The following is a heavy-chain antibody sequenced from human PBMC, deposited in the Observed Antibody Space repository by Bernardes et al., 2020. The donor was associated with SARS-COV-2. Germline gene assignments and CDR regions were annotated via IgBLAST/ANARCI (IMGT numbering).Heavy chain of an antibody. CDR3: AQSGYFSHFDY. CDR2: IDPNSGGT. Sequence: ASVKVSCKASGYTFTDNYMQWVRQAPGKGLEWMGWIDPNSGGTNYAQKFQGRVTMTRDTSISTAYMELSRLRSDDTAVYYCAQSGYFSHFDYWGQGTLVTVSS. D-gene: IGHD5-12*01. V-gene: IGHV1-2*02. J-gene: IGHJ4*02. CDR1: GYTFTDNY.